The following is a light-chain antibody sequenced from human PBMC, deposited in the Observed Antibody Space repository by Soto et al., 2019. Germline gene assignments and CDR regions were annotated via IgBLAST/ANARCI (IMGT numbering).Light chain of an antibody. CDR1: QSVSRY. V-gene: IGKV3-11*01. J-gene: IGKJ5*01. CDR3: QQRTNWVT. CDR2: DAS. Sequence: EIVLTQSPATLSLSPCERATLSCRASQSVSRYLAWYQQKPGQAPRLLIFDASNRATGIPARFSGSGSGTDFTLTISSLESEDFAVYYCQQRTNWVTFGQGTRLEIK.